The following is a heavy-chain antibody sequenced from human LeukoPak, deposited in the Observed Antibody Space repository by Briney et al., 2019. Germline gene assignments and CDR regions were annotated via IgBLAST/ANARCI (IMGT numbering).Heavy chain of an antibody. D-gene: IGHD3-16*02. CDR3: ARPGRIMITFGGVIADDAFDI. J-gene: IGHJ3*02. CDR2: INTNTGNP. CDR1: GYTFTSYA. Sequence: ASVKVSCKASGYTFTSYAMNWVRQAPGQGLEWVGWINTNTGNPTYAQGFTGRFVFSLDTSVSTAYLQISSLKAEDTAVYYCARPGRIMITFGGVIADDAFDIWGQGTMVTVSS. V-gene: IGHV7-4-1*02.